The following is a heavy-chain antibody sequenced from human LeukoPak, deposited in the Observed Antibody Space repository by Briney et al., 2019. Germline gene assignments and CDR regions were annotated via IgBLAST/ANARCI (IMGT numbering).Heavy chain of an antibody. CDR2: IYYSGST. J-gene: IGHJ4*02. V-gene: IGHV4-31*03. Sequence: SETLSLTCTVSGGSISSGGYYWSWIRQHPGKGLEWIGYIYYSGSTYYNPSLKSRVTISVDTAKNQFSLKLSSVTAADTAVYYCARDPDSSGIFYYWRQGTLVTVSS. D-gene: IGHD3-22*01. CDR1: GGSISSGGYY. CDR3: ARDPDSSGIFYY.